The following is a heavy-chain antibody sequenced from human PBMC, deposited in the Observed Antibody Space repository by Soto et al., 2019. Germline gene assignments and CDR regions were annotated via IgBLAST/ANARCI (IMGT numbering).Heavy chain of an antibody. CDR1: GYTFTSYA. J-gene: IGHJ4*02. D-gene: IGHD6-13*01. V-gene: IGHV1-3*01. Sequence: ASVKVSCKASGYTFTSYAMHWVRQAPGQRLEWMGWINAGNVNTKYSQKFQGRVTITRDTSASTAYMELSSLRSEDTAVYYCAGEQGKYSSSCGYWGQGTLVTVSS. CDR2: INAGNVNT. CDR3: AGEQGKYSSSCGY.